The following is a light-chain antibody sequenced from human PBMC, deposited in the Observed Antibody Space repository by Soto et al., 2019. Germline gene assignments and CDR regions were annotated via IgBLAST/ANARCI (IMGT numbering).Light chain of an antibody. J-gene: IGKJ1*01. CDR3: QQYNNWPPWA. CDR1: QSVSSN. Sequence: DIVMTQSPATLSVSPGDRATLSCRASQSVSSNLAWYQQKPGRAPRLLIYGASTRVTGVPARFSGSGSGTEFTLTISSLQSEDFSVYYCQQYNNWPPWAFGQGTKVEIK. V-gene: IGKV3-15*01. CDR2: GAS.